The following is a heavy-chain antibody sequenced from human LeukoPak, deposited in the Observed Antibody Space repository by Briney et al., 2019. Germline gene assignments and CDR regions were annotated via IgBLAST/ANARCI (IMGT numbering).Heavy chain of an antibody. D-gene: IGHD1-26*01. CDR3: ARVCCMGFTRANSADY. CDR1: GFTFDDYG. J-gene: IGHJ4*02. V-gene: IGHV3-20*04. CDR2: INWNGGST. Sequence: GGSLRLSCAASGFTFDDYGMSWVRQAPGKGLEWVSGINWNGGSTGYADSVKGRFTISRDNAKNSLYLQMNSLRVEDTAVYYCARVCCMGFTRANSADYWGQGTLVTVSS.